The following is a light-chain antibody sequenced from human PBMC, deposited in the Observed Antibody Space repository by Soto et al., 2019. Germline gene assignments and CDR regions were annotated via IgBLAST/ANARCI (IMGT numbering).Light chain of an antibody. J-gene: IGKJ4*01. CDR1: QSLLHLNGYNY. V-gene: IGKV2-28*01. CDR2: LGS. CDR3: MQALQKPQLT. Sequence: EIVMTQSPLSLPVAPGEPASISCRSSQSLLHLNGYNYLDWYLQKPGQSPQLLIYLGSNRASGVPDRFSGSGSGTDFTLKISKVEAEDVGVYYCMQALQKPQLTFGGGTKVES.